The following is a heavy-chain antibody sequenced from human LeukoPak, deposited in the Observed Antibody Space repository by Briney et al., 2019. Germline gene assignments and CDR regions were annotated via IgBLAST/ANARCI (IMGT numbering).Heavy chain of an antibody. J-gene: IGHJ4*02. CDR2: IYYSGST. V-gene: IGHV4-59*02. CDR1: GVSVSSYY. D-gene: IGHD1/OR15-1a*01. Sequence: SETLSLTCTVSGVSVSSYYWSWIRQPPGKGLEWIGYIYYSGSTNYNPSLKSRVTISVDTSKNQFSLKLSSVTAADTAVYHCAREWVSGTATGFDYWGQGTLVTVSS. CDR3: AREWVSGTATGFDY.